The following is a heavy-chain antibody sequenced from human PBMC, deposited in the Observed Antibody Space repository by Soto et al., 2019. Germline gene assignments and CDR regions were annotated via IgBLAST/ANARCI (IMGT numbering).Heavy chain of an antibody. CDR3: ARGLGITMIVVVDDAFDI. V-gene: IGHV4-34*01. CDR2: INHSGST. Sequence: SETLSLTCAVYGGSFSVYYWSLMRQAPGKGLEWIGEINHSGSTNYNPSLKSRVTISVDTSKNQFSLKLSSVTTAETAVYYCARGLGITMIVVVDDAFDIWGQGTMVTF. D-gene: IGHD3-22*01. J-gene: IGHJ3*02. CDR1: GGSFSVYY.